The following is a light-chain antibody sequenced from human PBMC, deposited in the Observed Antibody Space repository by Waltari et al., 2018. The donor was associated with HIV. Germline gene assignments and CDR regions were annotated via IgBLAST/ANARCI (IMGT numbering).Light chain of an antibody. CDR3: SSYTSFSTVL. CDR2: EGN. V-gene: IGLV2-23*03. Sequence: QSALTQPASVSGSPGQSITISCTGSRSDVGTYDFVSCYQHHPGKAPKLMIYEGNKRPSGVSNRFSGSKSGNTASLTISGLQAEDEADYYCSSYTSFSTVLFGGGTKLTVL. J-gene: IGLJ2*01. CDR1: RSDVGTYDF.